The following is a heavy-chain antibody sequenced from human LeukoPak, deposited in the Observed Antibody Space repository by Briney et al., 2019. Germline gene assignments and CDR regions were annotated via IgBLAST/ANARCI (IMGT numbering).Heavy chain of an antibody. J-gene: IGHJ3*02. V-gene: IGHV4-39*07. CDR3: ASAGRAQLEDAFDI. CDR2: IYYSGST. Sequence: PSETLSLTCTVSGGSISSSSYYWGWIRQPPGKGLEWIGSIYYSGSTNYNPSLKSRVTISVDTSKNQFSLKLSSVTAADTAVYYCASAGRAQLEDAFDIWGQGTMVTVSS. CDR1: GGSISSSSYY. D-gene: IGHD1-1*01.